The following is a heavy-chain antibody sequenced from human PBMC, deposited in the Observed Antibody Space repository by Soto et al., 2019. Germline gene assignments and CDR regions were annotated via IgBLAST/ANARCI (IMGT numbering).Heavy chain of an antibody. CDR2: ISPSGDFT. J-gene: IGHJ4*02. V-gene: IGHV1-46*03. CDR1: GFTFSNYY. D-gene: IGHD1-26*01. Sequence: QVQLVQSGAEVKEPGASVKVYCKASGFTFSNYYMHWVRQAPGQGLEWMAIISPSGDFTTYAQKFKGRVTVTRDASASTLYMELSSLTSDDTAVYYCAREYVVGCGSYPLWGQGTLVTVSS. CDR3: AREYVVGCGSYPL.